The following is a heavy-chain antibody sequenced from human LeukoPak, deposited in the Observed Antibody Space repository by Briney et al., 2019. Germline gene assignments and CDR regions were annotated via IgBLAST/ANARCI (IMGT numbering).Heavy chain of an antibody. CDR1: GGSISSSSYH. V-gene: IGHV4-39*01. D-gene: IGHD3-22*01. Sequence: SETLSLTCTVSGGSISSSSYHWGWIRQPPGKGLEWIGSIHYSGSTYYNPSLKSRFTISVDTSKNQFSLKLSSVTAADTAVYYCVNYYDSSDYQQPNHFDYWGQGTLVTVSS. CDR3: VNYYDSSDYQQPNHFDY. J-gene: IGHJ4*02. CDR2: IHYSGST.